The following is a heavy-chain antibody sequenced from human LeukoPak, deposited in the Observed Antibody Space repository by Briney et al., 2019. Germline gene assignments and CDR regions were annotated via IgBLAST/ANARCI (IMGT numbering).Heavy chain of an antibody. J-gene: IGHJ4*02. V-gene: IGHV4-34*01. CDR1: GGSFSGYY. Sequence: SETLSLTCAVYGGSFSGYYWSWIRQPPGKGLEWIGEINHSGSTNYNPSLKSRVTISVDTSKNQFSLKQSSVTAADTAVYYCARGGRVVGATTNGPYYFDYWGQGTLVTVSS. D-gene: IGHD1-26*01. CDR3: ARGGRVVGATTNGPYYFDY. CDR2: INHSGST.